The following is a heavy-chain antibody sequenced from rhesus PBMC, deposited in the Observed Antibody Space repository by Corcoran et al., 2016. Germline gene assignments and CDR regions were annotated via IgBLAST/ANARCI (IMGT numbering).Heavy chain of an antibody. J-gene: IGHJ5-2*02. V-gene: IGHV4-80*01. D-gene: IGHD1-20*01. CDR1: GASISSHR. CDR2: INGNSGST. CDR3: ARLPRIAGTTWYNSLDV. Sequence: QVQLQESGPGLVKPSETLSLTCAVPGASISSHRWNWIRQPPGKGMGWIGEINGNSGSTNYNPSLKSRVTISKDASKNQFSLKLSSVTAADTAVYYCARLPRIAGTTWYNSLDVWGRGVLVTVSS.